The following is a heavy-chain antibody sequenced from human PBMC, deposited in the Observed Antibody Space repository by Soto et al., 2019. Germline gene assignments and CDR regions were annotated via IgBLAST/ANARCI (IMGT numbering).Heavy chain of an antibody. J-gene: IGHJ6*03. Sequence: EVQLLESGGGLVQPGGSLRLSCAASGFTFTDFWIHWVRQIPGKGLEWVSRIKGDESSKNYAGSGRSRFTIYRDNAKNTVYLQMDSLRAEDTAVYYWVSGAKGGYYVDVWGTGTTVTVSS. V-gene: IGHV3-74*01. CDR3: VSGAKGGYYVDV. CDR1: GFTFTDFW. D-gene: IGHD2-15*01. CDR2: IKGDESSK.